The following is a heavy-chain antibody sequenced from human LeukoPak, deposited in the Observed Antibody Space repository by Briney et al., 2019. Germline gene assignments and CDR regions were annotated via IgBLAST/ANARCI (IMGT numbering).Heavy chain of an antibody. V-gene: IGHV4-39*01. D-gene: IGHD3-10*01. CDR1: GGSISSSTYL. CDR2: IFYSGST. J-gene: IGHJ4*02. Sequence: KSSETLSLTCTVSGGSISSSTYLWGWIRQPPGEGLEWIGSIFYSGSTYYSPSLKSRVTVSVHTSNNQFSLRLSSVTAADTAAYFCARQGVIISYFDYWGRGALVPVS. CDR3: ARQGVIISYFDY.